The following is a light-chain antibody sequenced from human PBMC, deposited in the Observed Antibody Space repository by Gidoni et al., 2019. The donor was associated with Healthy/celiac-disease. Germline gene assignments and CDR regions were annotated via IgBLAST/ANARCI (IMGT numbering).Light chain of an antibody. CDR3: SSYTSSSTSWV. Sequence: QSALTQPASVSGSPGQSITISCTGTSSDVGGYNYVSWYQHHPGKAPKLMIYEVSNRPSGVSNRFSGSKSGNTASLTISVLQAEDEADYYCSSYTSSSTSWVFGGGTKLTVL. CDR2: EVS. V-gene: IGLV2-14*01. CDR1: SSDVGGYNY. J-gene: IGLJ3*02.